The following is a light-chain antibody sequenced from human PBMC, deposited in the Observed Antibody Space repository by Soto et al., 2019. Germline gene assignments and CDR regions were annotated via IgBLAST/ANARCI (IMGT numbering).Light chain of an antibody. CDR2: EVS. CDR3: SSYAGSNHLV. Sequence: QSALTQPPSASGSPGQSVTISCTGTSSDVGGYNYVSWYQQHPGKAPKLMISEVSKRPSGVPDRFSGSKSGNTASLTVSGLQAEDEADYCCSSYAGSNHLVFGGGTKLTVL. CDR1: SSDVGGYNY. J-gene: IGLJ2*01. V-gene: IGLV2-8*01.